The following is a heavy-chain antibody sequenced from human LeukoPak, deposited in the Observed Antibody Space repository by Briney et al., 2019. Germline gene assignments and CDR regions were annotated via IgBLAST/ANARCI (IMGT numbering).Heavy chain of an antibody. D-gene: IGHD3-22*01. V-gene: IGHV1-18*01. CDR2: ISAYNGNT. J-gene: IGHJ5*02. CDR1: GGTFSSYG. CDR3: ARDAEYYYDSSQPIA. Sequence: GATVKVSCKASGGTFSSYGISWVRQAPGQGLEWMGWISAYNGNTNYAQKLQGRVTMTTDTSTSTAYMELRSLRSDDTAVYYCARDAEYYYDSSQPIAWGQGTLVTVSS.